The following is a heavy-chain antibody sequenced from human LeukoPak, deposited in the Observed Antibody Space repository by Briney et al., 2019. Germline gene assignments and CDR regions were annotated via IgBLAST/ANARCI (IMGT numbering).Heavy chain of an antibody. Sequence: GFTXXSYSMNWVRQAPGKGLEWVSSISSSSSYIYYADSVKGRFTISRDNAKXSLYLQMNSLRAEETAVDYCXXXXXXXXYYWGQXTXVTVSS. CDR2: ISSSSSYI. J-gene: IGHJ4*02. CDR1: GFTXXSYS. CDR3: XXXXXXXXYY. V-gene: IGHV3-21*01.